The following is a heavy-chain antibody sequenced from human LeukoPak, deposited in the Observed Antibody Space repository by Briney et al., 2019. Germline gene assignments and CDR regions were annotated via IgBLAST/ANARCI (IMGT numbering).Heavy chain of an antibody. Sequence: GGSLRLSCAASGFTFSSYWMNWVRQAPGKGLEWVANIKQDGSEIYYVDSVKGRFTISRDTAKNSLYLQMNSLRAEDTALYYCVRAMDVWGKGTTVTVSS. V-gene: IGHV3-7*01. CDR2: IKQDGSEI. CDR1: GFTFSSYW. J-gene: IGHJ6*03. CDR3: VRAMDV.